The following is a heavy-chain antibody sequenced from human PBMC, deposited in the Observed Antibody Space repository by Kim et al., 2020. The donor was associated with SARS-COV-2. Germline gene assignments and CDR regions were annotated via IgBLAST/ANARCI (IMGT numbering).Heavy chain of an antibody. J-gene: IGHJ4*02. CDR3: AKPRVLYSSSSSFDY. Sequence: DSVKGRFTISRDNSKNTLYLQMNSLRAEDTAVYYCAKPRVLYSSSSSFDYWGQGTLVTVSS. D-gene: IGHD6-13*01. V-gene: IGHV3-33*06.